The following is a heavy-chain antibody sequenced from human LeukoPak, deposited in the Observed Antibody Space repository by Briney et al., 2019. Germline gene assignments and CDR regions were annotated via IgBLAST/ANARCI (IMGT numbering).Heavy chain of an antibody. CDR2: INWNGGST. J-gene: IGHJ4*02. Sequence: GGSLRLSCAASGFTFDDYGMSWVCQAPGKGLEWVSGINWNGGSTGYADSVKGRFTISRDNAKNSLYLQMNSLRVEDTALYHCARDDFGDYRGLGNYWGQGTLVTVSS. CDR3: ARDDFGDYRGLGNY. V-gene: IGHV3-20*01. CDR1: GFTFDDYG. D-gene: IGHD4-17*01.